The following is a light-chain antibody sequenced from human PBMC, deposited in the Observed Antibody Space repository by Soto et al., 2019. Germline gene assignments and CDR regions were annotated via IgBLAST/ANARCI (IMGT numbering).Light chain of an antibody. CDR2: ATS. CDR1: QGISND. J-gene: IGKJ1*01. CDR3: LQDYNYPRT. V-gene: IGKV1-6*01. Sequence: AIQMTQSPSSLSASVGDRVTITCRASQGISNDLGWYQQKPGKAPKLLISATSTLQSGVHSRFTGSGSGTDFTLTISSLQPEDFATYYCLQDYNYPRTFGQGTKVEIK.